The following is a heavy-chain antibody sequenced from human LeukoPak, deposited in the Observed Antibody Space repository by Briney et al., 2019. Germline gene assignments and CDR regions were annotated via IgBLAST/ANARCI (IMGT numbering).Heavy chain of an antibody. V-gene: IGHV3-30-3*01. CDR3: ARAMVRGVPFDY. D-gene: IGHD3-10*01. J-gene: IGHJ4*02. Sequence: GGSLRLSCAASGFAFSTYAMHWVRQAPGKGLEWLAVISFDGNTKYYADSAKGRFTISRDNSKNTLYVQINSLRVEDTAVYYCARAMVRGVPFDYWGQGTLVTVSS. CDR1: GFAFSTYA. CDR2: ISFDGNTK.